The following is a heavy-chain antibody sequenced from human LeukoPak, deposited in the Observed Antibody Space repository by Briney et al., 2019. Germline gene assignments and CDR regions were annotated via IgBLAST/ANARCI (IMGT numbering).Heavy chain of an antibody. CDR1: GYTFTGYY. CDR3: ARMQQLVLTMDV. Sequence: ASVKVSCRASGYTFTGYYMHWVRQAPGQGLEWMGWINPNSGGTNYAQKFQGRVTMTRDTSISTAYMELSRLRSDDTAVYYCARMQQLVLTMDVWGKGTTVTVSS. CDR2: INPNSGGT. V-gene: IGHV1-2*02. D-gene: IGHD6-6*01. J-gene: IGHJ6*04.